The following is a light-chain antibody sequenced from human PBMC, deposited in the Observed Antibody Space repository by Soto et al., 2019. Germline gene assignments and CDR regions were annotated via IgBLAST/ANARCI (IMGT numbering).Light chain of an antibody. CDR3: QQSYSTPIT. J-gene: IGKJ5*01. CDR1: QSISTY. CDR2: GAS. V-gene: IGKV1-39*01. Sequence: DVPMTQSPSSLSASVGDRVTITCRASQSISTYLNWYQQKPGKAPKLLIYGASSLQSGVPSRFSGSGSGTDFTLTISSLQPEDSATYYCQQSYSTPITVGQGTRLEIK.